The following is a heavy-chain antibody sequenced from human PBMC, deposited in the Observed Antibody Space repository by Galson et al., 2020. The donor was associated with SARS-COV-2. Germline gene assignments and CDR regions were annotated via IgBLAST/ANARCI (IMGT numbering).Heavy chain of an antibody. CDR2: IYYSGST. CDR3: ARIYSSASWTFDV. Sequence: SETLSLTCSVSGGSISSRSHYWGWIRQPPGKGLEWIGSIYYSGSTYYNPSLKSRVTISIDTSKNQFSLNLTSVPAADTAVYYCARIYSSASWTFDVCGRGTLVTVSS. J-gene: IGHJ2*01. CDR1: GGSISSRSHY. V-gene: IGHV4-39*07. D-gene: IGHD5-18*01.